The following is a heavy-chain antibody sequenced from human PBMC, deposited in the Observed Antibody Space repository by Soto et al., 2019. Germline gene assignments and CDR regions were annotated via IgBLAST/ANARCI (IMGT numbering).Heavy chain of an antibody. CDR2: ISYSAKT. D-gene: IGHD3-22*01. CDR3: TRGAGAPWVRFDS. V-gene: IGHV4-38-2*01. Sequence: SETLSLTCGVSGYSITSGFYLGLCRQSPGKGLEWIGSISYSAKTFYNPSLASRLSIAVDTSMNQFSLRLTSVTAADTALYYCTRGAGAPWVRFDSWGQGTLVTVSS. CDR1: GYSITSGFY. J-gene: IGHJ4*02.